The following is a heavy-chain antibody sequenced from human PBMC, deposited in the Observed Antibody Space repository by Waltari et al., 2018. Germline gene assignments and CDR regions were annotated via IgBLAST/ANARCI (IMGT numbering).Heavy chain of an antibody. CDR2: INHSGST. CDR3: ARGRGAARRVWYFDL. Sequence: QVQLQQWGAGLLKPSETLSLTCAVYGGSFSGYYWSWIRQPPGKGLEWIGEINHSGSTNYNPSLKGRVTISVDTSKNQFSLKLSSVTAADTAVYYCARGRGAARRVWYFDLWGRGTLVTVSS. D-gene: IGHD6-6*01. J-gene: IGHJ2*01. CDR1: GGSFSGYY. V-gene: IGHV4-34*01.